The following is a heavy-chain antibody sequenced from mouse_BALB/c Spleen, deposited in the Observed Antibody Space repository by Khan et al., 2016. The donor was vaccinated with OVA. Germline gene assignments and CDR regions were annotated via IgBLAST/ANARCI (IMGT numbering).Heavy chain of an antibody. D-gene: IGHD1-3*01. J-gene: IGHJ2*01. Sequence: QVQLKESGPGLVAPSQSLSITCTVSGFSLTSYGVHWVRQPPGQGLEWLGVIWAGGSTNYNSAIMSRLSISKDNSKSQVFLKMNSLKTDDKAMYYCARLEDIWGQGTTLTVSS. V-gene: IGHV2-9*02. CDR3: ARLEDI. CDR2: IWAGGST. CDR1: GFSLTSYG.